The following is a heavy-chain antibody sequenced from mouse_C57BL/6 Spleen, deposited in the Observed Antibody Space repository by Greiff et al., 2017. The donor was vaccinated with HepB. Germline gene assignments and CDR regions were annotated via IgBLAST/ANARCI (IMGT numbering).Heavy chain of an antibody. D-gene: IGHD2-2*01. CDR1: GFTFSSYT. J-gene: IGHJ2*01. CDR2: ISGGGGNT. CDR3: ARQGVTTIDY. Sequence: EVQLVESGGGLVKPGGSLKLSCAASGFTFSSYTMSWVRQTPEKRLEWVATISGGGGNTYYPDSVKGRFTISRDNAKNTLYLQMSSLRSEDTALYYCARQGVTTIDYWGQGTTLTVSS. V-gene: IGHV5-9*01.